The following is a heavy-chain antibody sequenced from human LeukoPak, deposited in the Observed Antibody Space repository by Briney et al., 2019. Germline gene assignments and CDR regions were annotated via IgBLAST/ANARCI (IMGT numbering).Heavy chain of an antibody. D-gene: IGHD6-13*01. CDR3: ARHWGIAGTDY. V-gene: IGHV4-59*11. CDR2: IYYSGST. J-gene: IGHJ4*02. Sequence: SETLSLTCTVSGGSISSHYWSWIRQPPGKGLEWIGYIYYSGSTNYNPSLESRVTISVDTSKNQFSLKLSSVTAADTAVYYCARHWGIAGTDYWGQGTLVTVSS. CDR1: GGSISSHY.